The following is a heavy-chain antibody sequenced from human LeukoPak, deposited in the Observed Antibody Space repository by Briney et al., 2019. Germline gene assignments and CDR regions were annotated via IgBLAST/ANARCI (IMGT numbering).Heavy chain of an antibody. CDR1: GYTFTGYF. CDR2: INPNSGGT. CDR3: ARDRGSGSYYPL. Sequence: ASVKVSCKASGYTFTGYFMHWVRQAPGQGLEWMGWINPNSGGTNFAQKFQGRVTMTRDTSISTAYMELSRLRSDDTAMYYCARDRGSGSYYPLWGQGTLVTVSS. D-gene: IGHD3-10*01. V-gene: IGHV1-2*02. J-gene: IGHJ4*02.